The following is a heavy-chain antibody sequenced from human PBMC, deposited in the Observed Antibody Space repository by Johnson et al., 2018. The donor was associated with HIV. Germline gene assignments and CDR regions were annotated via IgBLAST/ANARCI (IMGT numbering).Heavy chain of an antibody. J-gene: IGHJ3*02. V-gene: IGHV3-66*01. CDR1: GFTVSSNY. Sequence: VQLVESGGGLVQPGGSLRLSCEASGFTVSSNYLSWVRRAPGKGLEWVSVFYAGGSHYYADSLKGRFPFPRDNSKTTLYLQMNSLRAEDTAVYYCARGVGSGWYFEIGDDAFDIWGQGTMVTVSS. D-gene: IGHD6-19*01. CDR2: FYAGGSH. CDR3: ARGVGSGWYFEIGDDAFDI.